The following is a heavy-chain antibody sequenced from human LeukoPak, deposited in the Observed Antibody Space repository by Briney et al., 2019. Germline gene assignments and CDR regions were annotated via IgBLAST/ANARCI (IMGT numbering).Heavy chain of an antibody. V-gene: IGHV3-23*01. J-gene: IGHJ4*02. CDR1: GFAFTNYA. CDR2: ISGNGGST. CDR3: AKDTSTTVVTPRYFDY. Sequence: GGSLRLSCAASGFAFTNYAMTWVRQAPGKGLEWVSAISGNGGSTYYADSVKGRFTISRDNSKNTLSLQMNSLRAEDTAVYYCAKDTSTTVVTPRYFDYWGQGTLVTVSS. D-gene: IGHD4-23*01.